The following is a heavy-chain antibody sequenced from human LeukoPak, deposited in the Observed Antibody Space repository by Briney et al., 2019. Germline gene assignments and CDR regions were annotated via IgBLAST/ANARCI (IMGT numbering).Heavy chain of an antibody. D-gene: IGHD3/OR15-3a*01. J-gene: IGHJ4*02. CDR2: ISSISSSYI. CDR3: ARDKDWILFDY. V-gene: IGHV3-21*04. Sequence: GGSLRLSCAASGFTFNNYNMNWVRQAPGKGLEWVSSISSISSSYIYYADSVKGRFTISRDNAKNTLYLQMNSLRAEDTAVYYCARDKDWILFDYWGQGTLVTVSS. CDR1: GFTFNNYN.